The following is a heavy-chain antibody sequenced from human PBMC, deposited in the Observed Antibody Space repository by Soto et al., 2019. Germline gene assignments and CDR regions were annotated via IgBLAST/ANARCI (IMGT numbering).Heavy chain of an antibody. CDR3: AAEEAGYIVVLPGAVAFDF. CDR1: GGTFSSYA. J-gene: IGHJ3*01. D-gene: IGHD2-2*01. Sequence: ASVKVSCKASGGTFSSYAISWVRQAPGQGLEWMGGIIPIFGTANYAQKFQGRVTITADESTSTAYMELSSLRSEDTAVYYCAAEEAGYIVVLPGAVAFDFGAYGKMVPV. CDR2: IIPIFGTA. V-gene: IGHV1-69*13.